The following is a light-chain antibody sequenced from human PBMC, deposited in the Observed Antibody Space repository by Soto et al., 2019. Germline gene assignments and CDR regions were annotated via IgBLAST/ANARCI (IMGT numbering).Light chain of an antibody. V-gene: IGKV3-20*01. CDR2: GAS. CDR1: QTVSRSY. J-gene: IGKJ4*01. Sequence: EIVLTQSPGTLSLSPGESATLSCRASQTVSRSYCVWYQQKPGQAPRLLIYGASARAPGIPDRFSGTGSGTEYTLTISRLEPEDFAVYFCQHFDSSPTFGGGTKVEIK. CDR3: QHFDSSPT.